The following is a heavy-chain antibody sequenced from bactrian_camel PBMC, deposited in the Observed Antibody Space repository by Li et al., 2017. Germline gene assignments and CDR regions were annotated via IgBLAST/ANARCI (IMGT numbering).Heavy chain of an antibody. V-gene: IGHV3S55*01. J-gene: IGHJ4*01. D-gene: IGHD1*01. CDR2: LGMRGET. Sequence: HVQLVESGGGSVQAGGSLRLSCATSENTNSNFCIGWFRQAPGQGREGVARLGMRGETAYADFVQGRFTISKDSAINTIYLEMNNLRPEDTAMYYCAVGQIAGDPLDAANFRYWGRGTQVTVS. CDR1: ENTNSNFC. CDR3: AVGQIAGDPLDAANFRY.